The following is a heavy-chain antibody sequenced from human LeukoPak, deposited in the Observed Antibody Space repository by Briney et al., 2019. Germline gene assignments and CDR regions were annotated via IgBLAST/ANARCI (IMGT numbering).Heavy chain of an antibody. Sequence: SETLSLTCAVYGGSFSGYYWSWIRQPPGKGLEWIGEINHSGSTNYNPSLKSRVTISVDTSKSQFSLKLSSVTAADTAVYYCARERSGAAYLDYWGQGTLVTVSS. D-gene: IGHD1-26*01. CDR1: GGSFSGYY. J-gene: IGHJ4*02. CDR3: ARERSGAAYLDY. V-gene: IGHV4-34*01. CDR2: INHSGST.